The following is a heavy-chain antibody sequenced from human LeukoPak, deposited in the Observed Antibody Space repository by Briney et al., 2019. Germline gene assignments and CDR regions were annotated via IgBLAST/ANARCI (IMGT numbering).Heavy chain of an antibody. J-gene: IGHJ4*02. V-gene: IGHV4-59*01. CDR3: ARGPTGAESPFDY. CDR2: IYYSGST. Sequence: PSETLSLTCTVSGGSISSYYWSWIRQPPGKGLEWIGYIYYSGSTNYNPSLKSRVTISVDTSKNQFSLKLSSVTAADTAVYYCARGPTGAESPFDYWGQGTLVTVSS. D-gene: IGHD7-27*01. CDR1: GGSISSYY.